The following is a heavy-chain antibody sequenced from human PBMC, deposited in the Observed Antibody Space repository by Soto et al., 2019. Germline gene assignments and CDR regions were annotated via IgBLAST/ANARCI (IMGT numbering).Heavy chain of an antibody. Sequence: SETLSLTCTVSGVSISSGNYYWSWIRQPPGKGLEWIGFISYSGSTYYNASLKSRVTISVDTSKNQFSLNLNSVTAADTAVYYCARRRLRDYYYGMDVWGQGTTVTVS. V-gene: IGHV4-30-4*01. CDR3: ARRRLRDYYYGMDV. CDR1: GVSISSGNYY. D-gene: IGHD5-12*01. CDR2: ISYSGST. J-gene: IGHJ6*02.